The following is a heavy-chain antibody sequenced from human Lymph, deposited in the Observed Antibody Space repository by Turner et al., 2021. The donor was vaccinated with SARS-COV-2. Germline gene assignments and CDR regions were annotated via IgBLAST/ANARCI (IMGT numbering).Heavy chain of an antibody. D-gene: IGHD2-15*01. Sequence: QVQLVQSGAEAKKPGASEKVSCKASGYTFTSYYMHWVRQAPGQGLEWMGIINPSGDSTSYEQKFQGRVTMTRDTSTSTVYMELSSLRSEDTAVYYCARVGPGGFDYWGQGTPVTVSS. CDR3: ARVGPGGFDY. CDR1: GYTFTSYY. V-gene: IGHV1-46*01. J-gene: IGHJ4*02. CDR2: INPSGDST.